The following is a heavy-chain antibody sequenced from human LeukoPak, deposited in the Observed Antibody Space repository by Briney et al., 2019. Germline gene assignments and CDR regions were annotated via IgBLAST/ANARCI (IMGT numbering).Heavy chain of an antibody. CDR1: GFTFSSYW. J-gene: IGHJ3*02. CDR2: INSDGSTT. Sequence: PGGSLRLSCAASGFTFSSYWTHWVRQAPGKGVVWVSRINSDGSTTNYADSVKGRFTISRDNAKDTLYLQMNSLRAEDTAVYYCARDPTGSADAFDIWGQGTMVTVSS. D-gene: IGHD1-26*01. CDR3: ARDPTGSADAFDI. V-gene: IGHV3-74*01.